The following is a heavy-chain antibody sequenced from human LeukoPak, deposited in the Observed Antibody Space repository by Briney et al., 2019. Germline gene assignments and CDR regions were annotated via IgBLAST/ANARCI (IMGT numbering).Heavy chain of an antibody. J-gene: IGHJ4*02. Sequence: GGSLRLSCAASGFTFSSYSMNWVRQAPGKGLEWVSSISSSSSYIYYADSVKGRFTISRDNAKNSLYLQMNSLRAEDTAVYYCARAKTYFDWLLGDFDYWGQGTLVTVSS. D-gene: IGHD3-9*01. CDR1: GFTFSSYS. CDR2: ISSSSSYI. CDR3: ARAKTYFDWLLGDFDY. V-gene: IGHV3-21*01.